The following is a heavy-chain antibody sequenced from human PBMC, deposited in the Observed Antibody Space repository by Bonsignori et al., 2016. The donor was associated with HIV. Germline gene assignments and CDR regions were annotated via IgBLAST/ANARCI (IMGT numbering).Heavy chain of an antibody. J-gene: IGHJ4*02. CDR3: ARVETVLRGALDY. Sequence: WIRQPPGKGLEWVGRTRNKPSGYTTEYAASVKGRFTISRDDSKKSLYLQMNSLKTEDTAVYFCARVETVLRGALDYWGPGTLVTVSS. D-gene: IGHD3-10*01. V-gene: IGHV3-72*01. CDR2: TRNKPSGYTT.